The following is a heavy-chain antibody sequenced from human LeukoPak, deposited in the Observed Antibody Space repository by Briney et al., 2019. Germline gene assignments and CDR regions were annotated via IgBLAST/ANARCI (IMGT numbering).Heavy chain of an antibody. CDR3: ARHNGYYPYYFDY. CDR2: IYYSGST. J-gene: IGHJ4*02. D-gene: IGHD3-22*01. CDR1: GGSISSSSHY. Sequence: SETLSLTCTVSGGSISSSSHYWGWIRQPPGKGLEWIGSIYYSGSTYYNPSLKSRVTISVDTSKNQFSLKLSSVTAADTAVYYCARHNGYYPYYFDYWGQGTLVTVSS. V-gene: IGHV4-39*01.